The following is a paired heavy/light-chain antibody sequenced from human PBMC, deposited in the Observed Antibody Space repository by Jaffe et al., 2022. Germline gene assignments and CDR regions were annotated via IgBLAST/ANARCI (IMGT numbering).Heavy chain of an antibody. V-gene: IGHV3-30*02. J-gene: IGHJ5*02. CDR2: IRFDGGST. CDR3: AKNLLGSFRRYDHLFRNPLSFDP. Sequence: QVQLVESGGAMVQPGGSLRLSCVASGFTFTRFGMNWVRQAPGQGLEWVAFIRFDGGSTYYSDSVRGRFTISRDDSNNTLYLQMKSLRVEDTAFYYCAKNLLGSFRRYDHLFRNPLSFDPWGQGTLVTVSS. CDR1: GFTFTRFG. D-gene: IGHD3-16*02.
Light chain of an antibody. CDR3: QQYINLPLT. J-gene: IGKJ5*01. Sequence: DIQMTQSPTSLSASVGDRVAITCQASHDITKYLNWYQQKPGKAPKLLIYGASELEIGVPSRFNGSGSGTEFTFIISSLQPEDIATYYCQQYINLPLTFGQGTRLEIK. CDR2: GAS. CDR1: HDITKY. V-gene: IGKV1-33*01.